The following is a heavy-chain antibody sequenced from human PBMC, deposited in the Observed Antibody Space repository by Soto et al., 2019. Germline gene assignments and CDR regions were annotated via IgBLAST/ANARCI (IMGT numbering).Heavy chain of an antibody. CDR1: GCSLSTNP. D-gene: IGHD2-15*01. Sequence: SVKVSFKASGCSLSTNPISWVRQAPGQGLEWMGGTGSGTGPGNHAQKFQGRLTVTADKSTSTVYMELTNLSSEDTAVYYCARRDSGGFYRFFDSWGQGTLVTVSS. CDR3: ARRDSGGFYRFFDS. CDR2: TGSGTGPG. V-gene: IGHV1-69*06. J-gene: IGHJ4*02.